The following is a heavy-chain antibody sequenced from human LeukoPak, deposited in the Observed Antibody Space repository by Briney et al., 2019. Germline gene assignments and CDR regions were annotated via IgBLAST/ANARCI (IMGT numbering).Heavy chain of an antibody. CDR3: ARTLGYYFDY. V-gene: IGHV3-21*01. Sequence: KPGGSLRLSCAASGFTFSSYHINWVRQAPGKGLEWVSSISYNSENIYYADSVKGRFTISRDNAKNSLYLQMNSLRAEDTAVYYCARTLGYYFDYWGQGTLVTVSS. CDR1: GFTFSSYH. J-gene: IGHJ4*02. D-gene: IGHD7-27*01. CDR2: ISYNSENI.